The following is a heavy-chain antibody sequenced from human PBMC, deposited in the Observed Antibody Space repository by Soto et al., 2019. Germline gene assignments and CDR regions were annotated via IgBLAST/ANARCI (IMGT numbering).Heavy chain of an antibody. Sequence: GGSLRLSCEASAFPFSSYGIHWVRQAPGKGLEGLAIIWNDGSTEYYGDSVKGRFTISRDKSKNTVYLQVSNLRAEDTAVYFCARDQTDSGGYSDSWGQGTLVTVSS. J-gene: IGHJ4*02. CDR1: AFPFSSYG. V-gene: IGHV3-33*01. CDR3: ARDQTDSGGYSDS. D-gene: IGHD3-22*01. CDR2: IWNDGSTE.